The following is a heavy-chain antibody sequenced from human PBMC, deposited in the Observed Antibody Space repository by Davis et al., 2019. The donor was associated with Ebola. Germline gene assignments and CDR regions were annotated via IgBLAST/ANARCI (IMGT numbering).Heavy chain of an antibody. V-gene: IGHV3-30*18. CDR1: GFIFSNYG. D-gene: IGHD6-13*01. Sequence: GESLKISCEASGFIFSNYGIYWVRQAPGKGLEWVAVISYAGSNEYYADSVKGRFTISRDNSKNMVYLQMNSLRTEDTALYYCAKVGRQRLVRDGFDIWGQGTMVTVS. CDR3: AKVGRQRLVRDGFDI. J-gene: IGHJ3*02. CDR2: ISYAGSNE.